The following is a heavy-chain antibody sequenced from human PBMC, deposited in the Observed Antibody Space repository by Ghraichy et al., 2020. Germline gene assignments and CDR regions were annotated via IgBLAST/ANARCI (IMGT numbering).Heavy chain of an antibody. D-gene: IGHD7-27*01. CDR1: GGSFSGYY. CDR2: INHSGST. J-gene: IGHJ3*02. CDR3: ASPLGTDAFDI. V-gene: IGHV4-34*01. Sequence: SETLSLTCAVYGGSFSGYYWSWIRQPPGKGLEWIGEINHSGSTNYNPSLKSRVTISVDTSKNQFSLKLSSVTAADTAVYYCASPLGTDAFDIWGQGTMVTVSS.